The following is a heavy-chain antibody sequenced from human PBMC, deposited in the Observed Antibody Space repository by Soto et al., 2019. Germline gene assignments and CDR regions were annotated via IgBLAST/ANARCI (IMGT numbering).Heavy chain of an antibody. V-gene: IGHV4-31*03. CDR1: GGSISSGGYY. J-gene: IGHJ5*01. CDR3: ARVTWIQLWFPFLS. CDR2: IYYSGST. Sequence: PSETLSLTCTVSGGSISSGGYYWSWIRQHPGKGLEWIGYIYYSGSTYYNPSLKSRVTISVDTSKNQFSLKLSSVTAADTAVYYCARVTWIQLWFPFLSWGHGLLVSVS. D-gene: IGHD5-18*01.